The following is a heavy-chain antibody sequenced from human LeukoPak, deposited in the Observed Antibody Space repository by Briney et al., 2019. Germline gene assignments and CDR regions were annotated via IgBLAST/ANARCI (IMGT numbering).Heavy chain of an antibody. Sequence: SETLSLTCAVSAASFSSHYWTWIRQSPGKGLEWIGYISYIGSTNYNPSPKSRVTISIDTSRNQFSLKLRSVTAADTAVYYCARDLVTVTKGFDIWGQGTMVSVSS. J-gene: IGHJ3*02. V-gene: IGHV4-59*11. CDR2: ISYIGST. CDR1: AASFSSHY. CDR3: ARDLVTVTKGFDI. D-gene: IGHD4-17*01.